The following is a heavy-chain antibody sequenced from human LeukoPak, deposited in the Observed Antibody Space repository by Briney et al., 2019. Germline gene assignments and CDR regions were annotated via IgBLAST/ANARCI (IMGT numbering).Heavy chain of an antibody. CDR2: MNPNNGNT. CDR1: GYTFTSYD. D-gene: IGHD6-13*01. CDR3: ARLASSSWPLYYYYGMDV. J-gene: IGHJ6*02. Sequence: ASVKVSCKASGYTFTSYDINWVRQASGQGLEWMGWMNPNNGNTGYAQKFQGRVTMTRSTSISTAYMELSSLRSEDTAVYYCARLASSSWPLYYYYGMDVWGQGTTVTVSS. V-gene: IGHV1-8*01.